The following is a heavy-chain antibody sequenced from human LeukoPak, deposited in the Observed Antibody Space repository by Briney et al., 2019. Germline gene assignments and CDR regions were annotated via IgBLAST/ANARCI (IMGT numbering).Heavy chain of an antibody. D-gene: IGHD4-17*01. CDR3: ARDSQGSYGDNNWFDP. CDR1: GGSISSYY. CDR2: IYTSGST. J-gene: IGHJ5*02. Sequence: PSETLSLTCTVSGGSISSYYWSWIRQPAGKGLEWIGRIYTSGSTNYNPSLKSRVTMSVDTSKNQFSLKLSSVTAADTAVYYCARDSQGSYGDNNWFDPWGQGTLVTVSS. V-gene: IGHV4-4*07.